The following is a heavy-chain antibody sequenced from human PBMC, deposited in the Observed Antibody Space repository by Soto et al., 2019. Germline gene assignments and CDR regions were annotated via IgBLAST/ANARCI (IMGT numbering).Heavy chain of an antibody. D-gene: IGHD3-9*01. CDR1: GYTLTELS. CDR3: ATLKYYDILTGPVRHDAFDI. V-gene: IGHV1-24*01. CDR2: FDPEDGET. J-gene: IGHJ3*02. Sequence: GASVKVSGKVSGYTLTELSMHWVRQAPGKGLEWMGGFDPEDGETIYAQKFQGRVTMTEDTSTDTAYMELSSLRSEDTAVYYCATLKYYDILTGPVRHDAFDIWGSGTLAIVS.